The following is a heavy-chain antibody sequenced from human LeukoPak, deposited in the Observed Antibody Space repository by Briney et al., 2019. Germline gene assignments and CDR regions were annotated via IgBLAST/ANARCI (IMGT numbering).Heavy chain of an antibody. J-gene: IGHJ1*01. CDR2: IIPILGIA. CDR1: GGTFSSYT. D-gene: IGHD2-15*01. CDR3: ARDLDVVVVAAMGPFNFQH. V-gene: IGHV1-69*04. Sequence: EASVKVSCKASGGTFSSYTISWVRQAPGQGLEWMGRIIPILGIANYAQKFQDRVTITADKSTSTAYMELSSLRSEDTAVYYCARDLDVVVVAAMGPFNFQHWGQGTLVTVSS.